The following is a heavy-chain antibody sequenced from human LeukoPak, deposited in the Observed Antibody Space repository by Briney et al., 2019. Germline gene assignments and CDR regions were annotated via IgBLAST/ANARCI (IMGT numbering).Heavy chain of an antibody. CDR1: GGSISSGDYS. CDR2: IYYSGST. CDR3: ARSYDSSGYYSGY. V-gene: IGHV4-30-4*01. D-gene: IGHD3-22*01. J-gene: IGHJ4*02. Sequence: PSETLSLTCTVSGGSISSGDYSWSWLRQPPGKGLEWIGYIYYSGSTYYNPSLKSRVTISVDTSKNQFSLKLSSVTAADTAVYYCARSYDSSGYYSGYWGQGTLVTVSS.